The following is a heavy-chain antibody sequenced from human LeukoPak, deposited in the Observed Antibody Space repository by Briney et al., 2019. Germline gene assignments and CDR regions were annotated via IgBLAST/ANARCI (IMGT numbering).Heavy chain of an antibody. CDR3: AREGYNGYSSEGRWFDP. J-gene: IGHJ5*02. V-gene: IGHV4-31*03. D-gene: IGHD6-25*01. CDR2: IYYSGST. CDR1: GGSISSGGYY. Sequence: PSQTLSLTCTVSGGSISSGGYYWSWIRQHPGKGLEWIGYIYYSGSTYYNPSLKSRVTISVDTSKNQFSLKLSSVTAADTAVYYCAREGYNGYSSEGRWFDPWGQGTLVTVSS.